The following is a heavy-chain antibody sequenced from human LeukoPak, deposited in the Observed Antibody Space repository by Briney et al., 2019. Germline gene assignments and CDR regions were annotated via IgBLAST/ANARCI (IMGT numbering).Heavy chain of an antibody. J-gene: IGHJ4*02. CDR1: GGTFSIYA. V-gene: IGHV1-69*13. CDR3: ARYPYDSSGYPAHYFDY. CDR2: IIPIFGTA. D-gene: IGHD3-22*01. Sequence: SVTVSCTASGGTFSIYAISWVRQAPGQGLEWMGGIIPIFGTANYAQKFQGRVTITADESTSTAYMELSSLRSEDTAVYYCARYPYDSSGYPAHYFDYWGQGTLVTVSS.